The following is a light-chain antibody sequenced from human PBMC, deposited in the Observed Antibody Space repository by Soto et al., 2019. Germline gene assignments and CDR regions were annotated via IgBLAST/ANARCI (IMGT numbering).Light chain of an antibody. J-gene: IGKJ1*01. CDR2: ATS. Sequence: DIQMTQSPSSLSASVGDRVTITCRASQSISRYLNWYQQKPGKAPELLIYATSSFQSGVPSRFSGGGSGTDFTLTISSLQPEDFATYYCQQSYSTPWTFGQGTTVDIK. V-gene: IGKV1-39*01. CDR3: QQSYSTPWT. CDR1: QSISRY.